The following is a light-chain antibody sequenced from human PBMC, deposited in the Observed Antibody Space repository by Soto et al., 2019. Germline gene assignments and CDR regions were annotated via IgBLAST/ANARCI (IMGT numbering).Light chain of an antibody. J-gene: IGKJ1*01. Sequence: EIVLTQSPGTLSLSPGERATLSCRASQSVSSYLAWYQQKPGQAPRLLIYDASNRATGIPARFSGSGSGTDFTLTISSLEPEDSAVYYCQQRPSWTFGQGTKVEIK. CDR2: DAS. V-gene: IGKV3-11*01. CDR1: QSVSSY. CDR3: QQRPSWT.